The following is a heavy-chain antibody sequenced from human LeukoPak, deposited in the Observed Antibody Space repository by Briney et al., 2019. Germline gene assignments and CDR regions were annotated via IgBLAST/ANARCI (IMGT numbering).Heavy chain of an antibody. CDR1: GGSISSGGYY. CDR3: AREFGSSWPTLDY. Sequence: KPSETLSLTCTVSGGSISSGGYYWSWIRQHPGKGLEWIGYIYYSGSTYYNPSLKSRVTISVDTSKNQFSLKLSSVTAADTAVYYCAREFGSSWPTLDYWGQGTLVTVSS. V-gene: IGHV4-31*03. J-gene: IGHJ4*02. D-gene: IGHD6-13*01. CDR2: IYYSGST.